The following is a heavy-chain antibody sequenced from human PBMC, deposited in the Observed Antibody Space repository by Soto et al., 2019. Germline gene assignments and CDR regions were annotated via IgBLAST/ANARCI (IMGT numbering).Heavy chain of an antibody. J-gene: IGHJ4*02. CDR2: FDPEDGET. CDR3: AISFRFGESGFDY. Sequence: ASVKVSCKVSGYTLTELSMDWVLQATGKGLEWMGGFDPEDGETIYAQKFQGRVTMTEDTSTDTAYMELSSLRSEDTAVYYCAISFRFGESGFDYWGQGTLVTVSS. D-gene: IGHD3-10*01. CDR1: GYTLTELS. V-gene: IGHV1-24*01.